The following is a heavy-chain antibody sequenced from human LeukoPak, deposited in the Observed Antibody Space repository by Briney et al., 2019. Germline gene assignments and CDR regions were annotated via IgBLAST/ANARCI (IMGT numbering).Heavy chain of an antibody. CDR3: ARVSMIVVVYFDY. D-gene: IGHD3-22*01. Sequence: PSETLSLTCTVSGGSISSGGYYWSWIRQHPGKGLEWIGYIYYSGSTYYNPSLKSRVTISVDTSKNQFSLKLSSVTAADTAVYYCARVSMIVVVYFDYWGQGTLVTVSS. CDR2: IYYSGST. CDR1: GGSISSGGYY. V-gene: IGHV4-31*03. J-gene: IGHJ4*02.